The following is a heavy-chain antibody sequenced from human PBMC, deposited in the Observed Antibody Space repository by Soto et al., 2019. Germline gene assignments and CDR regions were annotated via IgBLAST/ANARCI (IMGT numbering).Heavy chain of an antibody. D-gene: IGHD1-26*01. CDR1: GFSLSNARMG. V-gene: IGHV2-26*01. CDR2: IFSNDEK. Sequence: QVTLKESGPVLVKPTETLTLTCTVSGFSLSNARMGVSWIRQPPGKALEWLAHIFSNDEKSYSTSLKSRLTISKDTSKSQVVLTMTNMDPVDTATYYCARFRIDYYGMDVWGQGTTVTVSS. CDR3: ARFRIDYYGMDV. J-gene: IGHJ6*02.